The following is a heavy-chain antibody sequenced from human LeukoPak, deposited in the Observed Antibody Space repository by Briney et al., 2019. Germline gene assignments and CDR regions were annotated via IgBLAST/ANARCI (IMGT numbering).Heavy chain of an antibody. CDR1: GGSISSDSYY. V-gene: IGHV4-61*02. Sequence: SQTLSLTCTVSGGSISSDSYYWSWIRQPAGKGLEWIGRIYTSGSTNYIPSLKSRVTISVDTSKNQFSLKLSSVTAADTAVYYCARGPRGEYYFDYWGQGTLVTVSS. CDR3: ARGPRGEYYFDY. J-gene: IGHJ4*02. CDR2: IYTSGST. D-gene: IGHD3-10*01.